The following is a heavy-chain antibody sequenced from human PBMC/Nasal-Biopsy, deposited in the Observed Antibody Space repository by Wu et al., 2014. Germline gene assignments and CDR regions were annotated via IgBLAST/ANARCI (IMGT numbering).Heavy chain of an antibody. J-gene: IGHJ4*02. Sequence: LRLSCAASGLTFSRYNMNWVRQAPGKGLEWIAYISLNSDAIHYADSVEGRFTISRDNAKNSLYLQMNSLRDEDTAVYFCARGTYNDGGVIWGQGTLVTVSS. CDR3: ARGTYNDGGVI. D-gene: IGHD2-8*02. CDR2: ISLNSDAI. V-gene: IGHV3-48*02. CDR1: GLTFSRYN.